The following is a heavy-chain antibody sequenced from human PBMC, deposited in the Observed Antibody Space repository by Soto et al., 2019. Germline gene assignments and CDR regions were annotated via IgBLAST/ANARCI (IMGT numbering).Heavy chain of an antibody. CDR1: GGTFSTYA. CDR3: ARGWETVGATTPFAY. D-gene: IGHD1-26*01. J-gene: IGHJ4*02. Sequence: SVKVSCKASGGTFSTYAISWVRQAPGQGLEWMGGIIPIFGTANYAQKFQGRVTITADKSTSTAYMEVRSLRSEATAVYYCARGWETVGATTPFAYWGQGTLVTVSS. V-gene: IGHV1-69*06. CDR2: IIPIFGTA.